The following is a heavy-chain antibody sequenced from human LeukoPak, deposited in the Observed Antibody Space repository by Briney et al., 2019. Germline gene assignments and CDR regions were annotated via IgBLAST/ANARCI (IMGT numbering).Heavy chain of an antibody. D-gene: IGHD3-10*01. CDR2: ISYNGSKK. J-gene: IGHJ4*02. Sequence: GRSLRLSCAASGFTFSSYGMHWVRQAPGKGLEWVAVISYNGSKKYYVDSVKGRFTISRDDSKNTVYLQMNSLRAEDTAVYYCAKEWDYYYGSGSYYPDYWGQGTLVTVSS. V-gene: IGHV3-30*18. CDR3: AKEWDYYYGSGSYYPDY. CDR1: GFTFSSYG.